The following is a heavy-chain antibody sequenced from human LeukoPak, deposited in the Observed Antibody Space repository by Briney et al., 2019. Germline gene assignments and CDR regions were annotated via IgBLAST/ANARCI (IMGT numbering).Heavy chain of an antibody. CDR2: IYYSGST. CDR1: GGSFNSYY. J-gene: IGHJ6*02. V-gene: IGHV4-59*01. D-gene: IGHD3-10*01. Sequence: SETLSLTCSVSGGSFNSYYWSWIRQPPGKGLEWIGYIYYSGSTKYNSSLKSRVTISVDTSKNQFSLKLSSVTAADTAVYYCARGWRYYGSADVWGQGTTVTVSS. CDR3: ARGWRYYGSADV.